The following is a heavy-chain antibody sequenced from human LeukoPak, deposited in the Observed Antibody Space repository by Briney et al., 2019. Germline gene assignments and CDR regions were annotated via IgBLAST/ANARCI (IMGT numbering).Heavy chain of an antibody. Sequence: TLSLMCALSGVSISMGGSSWSWIRQPPGKGLEWIGYIYHSGSTYYNPSLKSRVTISVDRSKNQFSLKLSSVTAADTAVYYCARLSGRNWFDPWGQGTLVTVSS. V-gene: IGHV4-30-2*01. CDR1: GVSISMGGSS. J-gene: IGHJ5*02. CDR3: ARLSGRNWFDP. CDR2: IYHSGST. D-gene: IGHD3-10*01.